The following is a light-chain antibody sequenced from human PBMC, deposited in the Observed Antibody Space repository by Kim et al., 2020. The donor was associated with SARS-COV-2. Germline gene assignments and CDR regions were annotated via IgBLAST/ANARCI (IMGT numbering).Light chain of an antibody. CDR3: QQYGTTPYT. V-gene: IGKV3-20*01. Sequence: QGERATRACRASQSVSNSFLAWYRQRPGQAPSLLIYGASTRATGIPDRFSGSGSGTDFTLTISRLEPEDFAVYYCQQYGTTPYTFGQGTKLEIK. J-gene: IGKJ2*01. CDR2: GAS. CDR1: QSVSNSF.